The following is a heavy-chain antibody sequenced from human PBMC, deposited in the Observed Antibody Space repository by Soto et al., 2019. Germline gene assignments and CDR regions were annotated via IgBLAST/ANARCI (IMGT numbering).Heavy chain of an antibody. CDR1: GFTFSSYG. Sequence: GGSLRLSCAASGFTFSSYGMHWVLQAPGKGLEWVAVIWYDGSNKYYADSVKGRFTISRDNSKNTLYLQMNSLRAEDTAVYYCARVNGTGDYYGMAVWGQGALVTVSS. D-gene: IGHD1-1*01. V-gene: IGHV3-33*01. J-gene: IGHJ6*02. CDR3: ARVNGTGDYYGMAV. CDR2: IWYDGSNK.